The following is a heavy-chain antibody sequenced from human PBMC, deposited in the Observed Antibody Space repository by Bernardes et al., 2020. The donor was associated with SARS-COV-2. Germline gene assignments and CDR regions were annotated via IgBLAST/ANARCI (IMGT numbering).Heavy chain of an antibody. Sequence: SEALSLTCTVSGGSISSTYYYWGWLLQPPGKGLEWIGTIYYSGTTFYNPSLKSRVTISVDTSKNQFSLRLSSVTAAADTAVYYCATFLSPYSSGRNDAFDIWGQGTMVTVSS. J-gene: IGHJ3*02. CDR2: IYYSGTT. CDR3: ATFLSPYSSGRNDAFDI. V-gene: IGHV4-39*01. D-gene: IGHD6-19*01. CDR1: GGSISSTYYY.